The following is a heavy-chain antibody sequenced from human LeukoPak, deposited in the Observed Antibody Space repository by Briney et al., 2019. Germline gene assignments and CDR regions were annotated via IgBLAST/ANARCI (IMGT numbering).Heavy chain of an antibody. V-gene: IGHV1-8*01. Sequence: ASVKVSCKASGYTFTSYDTNWVRQATGQGLEWMGWMNPNSGNTGYAQKFQGRVTMTRNTSISTAYMELSSLRSEDTAVYYCARGVVVVTATTYYYYYYYMDVWGKGTTVTVSS. CDR2: MNPNSGNT. CDR3: ARGVVVVTATTYYYYYYYMDV. CDR1: GYTFTSYD. D-gene: IGHD2-21*02. J-gene: IGHJ6*03.